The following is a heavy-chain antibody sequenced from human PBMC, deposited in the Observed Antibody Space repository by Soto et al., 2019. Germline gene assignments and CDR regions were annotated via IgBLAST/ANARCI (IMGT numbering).Heavy chain of an antibody. V-gene: IGHV1-18*01. J-gene: IGHJ4*02. Sequence: ASVKVSCKASGYTFTSYGISWVRQAPGQGLEWMGWISAYNGNTNYAQKLQGRVTMTRDTSISTAYMELSRLRSDDTAVYYCARAATGATAFDYWGQGTLVTVSS. CDR3: ARAATGATAFDY. D-gene: IGHD1-26*01. CDR1: GYTFTSYG. CDR2: ISAYNGNT.